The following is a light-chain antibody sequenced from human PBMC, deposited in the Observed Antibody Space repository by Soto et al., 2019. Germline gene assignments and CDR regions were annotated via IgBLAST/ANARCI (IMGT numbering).Light chain of an antibody. Sequence: QSALTQPASVSGSPGQSIAISCTGTSSDVGAYNSVSWYQQHPGRAPKLMIHDVSDRPSGVSNRFSGSKSGNTAPLTISGLQAEDEADYYCSSYTSSSTYVFGTGTKLTVL. CDR2: DVS. J-gene: IGLJ1*01. CDR3: SSYTSSSTYV. V-gene: IGLV2-14*03. CDR1: SSDVGAYNS.